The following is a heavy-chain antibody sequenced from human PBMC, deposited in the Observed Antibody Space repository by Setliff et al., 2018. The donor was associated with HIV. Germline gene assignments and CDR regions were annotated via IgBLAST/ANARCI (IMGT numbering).Heavy chain of an antibody. D-gene: IGHD1-26*01. V-gene: IGHV1-18*01. CDR1: GYIFGNYG. Sequence: ASVKVSCKASGYIFGNYGINWVRQAPGQGLEWMGWISGHNGNTNSAQKVQGRVIMTTDTSTSTAYMELRSLRSDDAAVYYCTRGLWSKVVTTDTFDIWGQGTMVTVSS. CDR3: TRGLWSKVVTTDTFDI. J-gene: IGHJ3*02. CDR2: ISGHNGNT.